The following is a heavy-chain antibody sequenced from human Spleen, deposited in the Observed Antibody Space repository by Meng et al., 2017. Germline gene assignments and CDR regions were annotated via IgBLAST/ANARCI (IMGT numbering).Heavy chain of an antibody. CDR1: GYTFTTYG. CDR2: ISPYNGDT. Sequence: QVTLMQSGAEVKKTGASVKVSCKASGYTFTTYGISWVRQAPGQGLEWMGWISPYNGDTSYIQKLQGRVTMTTDTSTSTAYMELRSLGSDDTAVYYCAILSHCTGGTCYPYDYWGQGTLVTVSS. V-gene: IGHV1-18*01. D-gene: IGHD2-15*01. J-gene: IGHJ4*02. CDR3: AILSHCTGGTCYPYDY.